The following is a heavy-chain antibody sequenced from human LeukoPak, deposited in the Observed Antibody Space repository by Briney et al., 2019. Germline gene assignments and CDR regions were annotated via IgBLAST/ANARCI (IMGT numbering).Heavy chain of an antibody. CDR2: IYTSGST. CDR3: ARSTLGYCSSTSCSSPMDV. V-gene: IGHV4-4*07. D-gene: IGHD2-2*01. CDR1: GGSISSYY. Sequence: SETLSLTCTVSGGSISSYYWSWIRQPAGNGLEWIGRIYTSGSTNYNPSLKSRVTMSVDTSKNQFSLKLSSVTAADTAVYYCARSTLGYCSSTSCSSPMDVWGQGTTVTVSS. J-gene: IGHJ6*02.